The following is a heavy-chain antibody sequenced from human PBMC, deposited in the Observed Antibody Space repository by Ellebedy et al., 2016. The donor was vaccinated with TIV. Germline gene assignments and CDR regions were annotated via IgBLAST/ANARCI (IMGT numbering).Heavy chain of an antibody. CDR3: VRSWYSGSFYFDY. Sequence: AASVKVSCKASGYTFKSYGITWVRQAPGQGLAWVGWISPYNGNTEYAQKLHGRVTMTTAISTSTAYMDLTSLTSDDTAVYYCVRSWYSGSFYFDYWGQGTLVTVSS. CDR2: ISPYNGNT. D-gene: IGHD1-26*01. V-gene: IGHV1-18*01. J-gene: IGHJ4*02. CDR1: GYTFKSYG.